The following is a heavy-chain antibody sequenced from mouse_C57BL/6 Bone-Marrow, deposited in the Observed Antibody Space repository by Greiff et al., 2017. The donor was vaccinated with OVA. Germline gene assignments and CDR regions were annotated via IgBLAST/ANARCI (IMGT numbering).Heavy chain of an antibody. CDR2: IYPGSGNT. D-gene: IGHD1-1*01. CDR3: AREGGYYGSAFAY. Sequence: QVQLQQSGAELVRPGASVKLSCKASGYTFTDYYINWVKQRPGQGLEWIARIYPGSGNTYYNEKFKGKATLTAEKSSSTAYMQLSSLTSEDSAVYFCAREGGYYGSAFAYWGQGTLVTVSA. CDR1: GYTFTDYY. J-gene: IGHJ3*01. V-gene: IGHV1-76*01.